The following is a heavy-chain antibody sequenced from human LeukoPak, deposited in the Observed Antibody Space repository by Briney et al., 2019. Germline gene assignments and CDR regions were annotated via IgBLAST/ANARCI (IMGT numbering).Heavy chain of an antibody. V-gene: IGHV3-33*03. CDR3: ASGLAVAGTGNYFDY. CDR2: IWFDGSNK. Sequence: GGSLRLSCAASGFTFSSYGMHWVRQAPGKGLEWVAIIWFDGSNKYYADSVKGRFTISRDNAKNSLYLQMNSLRAEDTAFYYCASGLAVAGTGNYFDYWGQGTLVIVSS. D-gene: IGHD6-19*01. CDR1: GFTFSSYG. J-gene: IGHJ4*02.